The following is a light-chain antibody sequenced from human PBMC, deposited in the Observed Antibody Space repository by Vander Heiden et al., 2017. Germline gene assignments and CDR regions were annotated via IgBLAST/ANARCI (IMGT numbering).Light chain of an antibody. CDR3: QQSDSTPWT. J-gene: IGKJ1*01. Sequence: DIQMTQSPSSLSASVGDRVTITCRASQSISSYLNWYQQKPGKAPKLLIYAASSLQSGVPSRFSASGSGTDFTLTISSLQPEDFATYYCQQSDSTPWTFGQGTKVEIK. CDR2: AAS. CDR1: QSISSY. V-gene: IGKV1-39*01.